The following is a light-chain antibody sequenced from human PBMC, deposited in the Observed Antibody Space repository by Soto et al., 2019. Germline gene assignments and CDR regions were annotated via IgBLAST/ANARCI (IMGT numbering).Light chain of an antibody. V-gene: IGLV2-14*01. J-gene: IGLJ1*01. Sequence: QSVLTQPASVSGSPGQSITISCTGTSSDIGGYNYVSWYQQHPGKAPKLMIHEVSNRPSGISNRFSGSKSGNTASLTISGLQAEDEADYYCSSYTSSSNLVFGTGTKSPS. CDR2: EVS. CDR1: SSDIGGYNY. CDR3: SSYTSSSNLV.